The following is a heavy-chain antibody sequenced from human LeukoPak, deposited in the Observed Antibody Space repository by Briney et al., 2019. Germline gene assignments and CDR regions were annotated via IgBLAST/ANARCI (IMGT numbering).Heavy chain of an antibody. CDR3: ARDRIYGSGSDHFDY. J-gene: IGHJ4*02. D-gene: IGHD3-10*01. V-gene: IGHV4-38-2*02. Sequence: SETLSLTCTVSGYSIRSGYYWGWIRQPPGQGLEWIGSIYHSGSTYYNPSHRSRVTMSVDTSKNHFSLKLRSVTAADTAVYYCARDRIYGSGSDHFDYWGQGTLVTVSS. CDR2: IYHSGST. CDR1: GYSIRSGYY.